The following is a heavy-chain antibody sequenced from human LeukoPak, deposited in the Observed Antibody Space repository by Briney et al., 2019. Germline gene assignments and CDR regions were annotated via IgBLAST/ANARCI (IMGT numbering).Heavy chain of an antibody. J-gene: IGHJ4*02. CDR3: ARDGYGDSRRYFDY. D-gene: IGHD2-21*02. CDR2: INPNSGGT. Sequence: ASVKVSCKASGYTFTGYYMHWVRQAPGQGLEWMGRINPNSGGTNYAQKFQGRVTMTRDTSISIAYMELSRLRSDDTAVYYCARDGYGDSRRYFDYGGQGPLVIVSS. CDR1: GYTFTGYY. V-gene: IGHV1-2*06.